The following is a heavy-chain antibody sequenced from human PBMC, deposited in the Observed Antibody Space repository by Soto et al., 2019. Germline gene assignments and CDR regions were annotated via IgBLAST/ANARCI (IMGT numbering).Heavy chain of an antibody. CDR3: AKGVLSFHYGMEV. Sequence: GGSLRRSCATSGFTFNTYPMTWVRQAPGKGLEWVSSISSTAGRTSSYADSVKGRFAISRDFSDNTVYLQMNNLRVDDTAVYFCAKGVLSFHYGMEVWGQGTTVTVSS. J-gene: IGHJ6*02. CDR2: ISSTAGRTS. D-gene: IGHD3-10*01. CDR1: GFTFNTYP. V-gene: IGHV3-23*01.